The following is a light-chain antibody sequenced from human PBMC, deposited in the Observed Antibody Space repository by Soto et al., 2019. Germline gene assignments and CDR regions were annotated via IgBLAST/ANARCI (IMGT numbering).Light chain of an antibody. CDR3: NSYTSISTYV. CDR1: SSDICSYNY. CDR2: DVT. V-gene: IGLV2-14*03. Sequence: QSVLTQSASVSGSPGQSITISCTGTSSDICSYNYVSWYQQHPDKAPKLMIYDVTNRPSGVSDRFSGCKSGNTASLTISGLQAEDEADYYCNSYTSISTYVFGTGTKVTVL. J-gene: IGLJ1*01.